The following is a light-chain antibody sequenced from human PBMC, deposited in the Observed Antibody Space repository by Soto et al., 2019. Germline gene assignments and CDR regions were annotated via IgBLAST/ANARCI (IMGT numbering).Light chain of an antibody. J-gene: IGKJ5*01. CDR1: QSLSSS. CDR3: QQYKNWPPIT. V-gene: IGKV3-15*01. Sequence: EIVLTQSPATLSVSPGEGATLYCRASQSLSSSLAWYQQKPGQAPRLLIYGASTRATGIPARFSGSGSGTEFTLTISSLQSEDFAVYYCQQYKNWPPITFGQGTRLEIK. CDR2: GAS.